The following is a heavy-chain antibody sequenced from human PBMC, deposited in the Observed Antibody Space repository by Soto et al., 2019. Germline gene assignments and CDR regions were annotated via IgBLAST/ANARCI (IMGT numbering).Heavy chain of an antibody. CDR3: ARVERFLEWYLYDFDY. CDR2: ISAYNGLT. Sequence: GASVKVSCKTSGYPFENYGISWVRQAPGQGLGWLGWISAYNGLTIYAQKVQGRITMTTDTPTNTAHLELRTLRSDDTAVYYCARVERFLEWYLYDFDYWGQGTSVTVSS. V-gene: IGHV1-18*01. J-gene: IGHJ4*02. D-gene: IGHD3-3*01. CDR1: GYPFENYG.